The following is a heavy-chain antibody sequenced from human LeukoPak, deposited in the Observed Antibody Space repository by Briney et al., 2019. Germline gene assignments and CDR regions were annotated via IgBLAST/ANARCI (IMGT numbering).Heavy chain of an antibody. CDR1: GFTFSSYW. D-gene: IGHD5-18*01. CDR2: ISSSSLSI. Sequence: PGGSLRLSCAASGFTFSSYWMHWVRQAPGKGLEWVSYISSSSLSIYYADSVKGRFTISRDNARNSLYLQMNSLRAEDTAMYYCARDATPTQLWFRGSFDYWGLGVLVTVAS. CDR3: ARDATPTQLWFRGSFDY. V-gene: IGHV3-48*01. J-gene: IGHJ4*02.